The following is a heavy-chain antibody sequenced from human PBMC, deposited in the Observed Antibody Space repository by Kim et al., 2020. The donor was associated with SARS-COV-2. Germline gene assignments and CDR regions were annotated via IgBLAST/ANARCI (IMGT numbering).Heavy chain of an antibody. J-gene: IGHJ2*01. Sequence: GESLKISCKGSGYSFTSYWIGWVRQMPGKGLEWMGIIYPGDSDTRYSPSFQGQVTISADKSISTAYLQWSSLKASDTAMYYCARHPNPTYGSGENWYFDLWGRGTLVTVSS. CDR3: ARHPNPTYGSGENWYFDL. V-gene: IGHV5-51*01. CDR1: GYSFTSYW. CDR2: IYPGDSDT. D-gene: IGHD3-10*01.